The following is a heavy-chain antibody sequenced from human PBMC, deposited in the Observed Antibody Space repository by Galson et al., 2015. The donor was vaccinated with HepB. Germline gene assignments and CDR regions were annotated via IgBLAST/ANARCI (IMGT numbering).Heavy chain of an antibody. CDR1: GYSFINYG. D-gene: IGHD1-14*01. V-gene: IGHV1-18*04. CDR2: ISGYNNNT. Sequence: SVKASCKASGYSFINYGITWVRQAPGQGLEWMGWISGYNNNTNYAQKFQGRITMTTDTSTSISYMELRSLRPDDTAIYYCTRARYNNSPPEYWGQGTMVTVSS. J-gene: IGHJ4*02. CDR3: TRARYNNSPPEY.